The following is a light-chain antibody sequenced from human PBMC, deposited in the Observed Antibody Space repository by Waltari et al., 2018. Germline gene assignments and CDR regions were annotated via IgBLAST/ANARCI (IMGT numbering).Light chain of an antibody. Sequence: QSALTQPASVSGSPGPSVTPSCIGTSRDIGAYQFAPWYQPYPGKAPKLIIHAATKRPSGISSRFSGSKSGNTASLTISGLQAEDEADYYCSSYTRRSTYVFGTGTKVTVL. J-gene: IGLJ1*01. CDR1: SRDIGAYQF. CDR3: SSYTRRSTYV. CDR2: AAT. V-gene: IGLV2-14*01.